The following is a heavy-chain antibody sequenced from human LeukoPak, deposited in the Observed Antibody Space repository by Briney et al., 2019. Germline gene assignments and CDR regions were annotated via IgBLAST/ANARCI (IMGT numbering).Heavy chain of an antibody. CDR2: ISGSSEYM. CDR1: GFTFSTYT. D-gene: IGHD6-13*01. J-gene: IGHJ4*02. V-gene: IGHV3-21*01. Sequence: KTGGSLRLSCAASGFTFSTYTMSWVRQAPGRGLEWVSSISGSSEYMYYADSLKGRFTISRDNAKNSLFLQMNSLRAEDTALYYCARVRISYSGSWSSLGYWGQGTLVTVSS. CDR3: ARVRISYSGSWSSLGY.